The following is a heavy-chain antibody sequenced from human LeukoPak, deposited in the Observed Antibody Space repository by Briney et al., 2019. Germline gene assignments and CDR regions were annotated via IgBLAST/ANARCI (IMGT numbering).Heavy chain of an antibody. D-gene: IGHD3-10*01. J-gene: IGHJ5*02. CDR1: GFTFSSYS. Sequence: GGSLRLSCAASGFTFSSYSMNWVRQAPGKGLEWVGNIDEGGSGKWYVDSVKGRFTMSRDNAENTVYLQMKSLKGEDTAFYYCARPLLYYYGSETYFWFDLWGQGTLVTVSS. CDR2: IDEGGSGK. V-gene: IGHV3-7*01. CDR3: ARPLLYYYGSETYFWFDL.